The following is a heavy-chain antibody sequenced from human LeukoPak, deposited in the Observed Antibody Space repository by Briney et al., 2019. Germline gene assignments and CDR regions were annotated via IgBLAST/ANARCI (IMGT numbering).Heavy chain of an antibody. D-gene: IGHD2-2*01. V-gene: IGHV4-34*01. CDR2: INHSGST. J-gene: IGHJ5*02. Sequence: PSETLSLTCAVYGGSFSGYYWSWIRQPPGKGLEWIGEINHSGSTNYNPSLKSRVTISVDTSKNQFSLKLSSVTAADTAVYYCARGLGYDGYYSSTSCLRRFDPWGQGTLVTVSS. CDR3: ARGLGYDGYYSSTSCLRRFDP. CDR1: GGSFSGYY.